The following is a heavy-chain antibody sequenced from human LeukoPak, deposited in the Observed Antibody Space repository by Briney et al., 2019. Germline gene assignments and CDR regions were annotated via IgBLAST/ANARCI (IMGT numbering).Heavy chain of an antibody. CDR3: ARDRLTYYYDSSGYPFDY. CDR2: ISSSGSTI. V-gene: IGHV3-48*03. D-gene: IGHD3-22*01. J-gene: IGHJ4*02. CDR1: GFTFSSYE. Sequence: GGSLRLSCAASGFTFSSYEMNWVRQAPGKGLEWVSYISSSGSTIYYADSVKGRFTISRDNAKNSLYLQMNSLRAEDTAVYYCARDRLTYYYDSSGYPFDYWGQGSLVTVSS.